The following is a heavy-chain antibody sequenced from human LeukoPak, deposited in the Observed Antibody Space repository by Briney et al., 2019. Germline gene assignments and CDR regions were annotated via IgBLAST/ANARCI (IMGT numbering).Heavy chain of an antibody. D-gene: IGHD3-16*01. V-gene: IGHV3-7*01. CDR1: GFTFSNYW. CDR2: IKGDGSQK. J-gene: IGHJ4*02. Sequence: PGGSLRLSCAVSGFTFSNYWMNWVRQAPGKGLEWVANIKGDGSQKYYVESVKGRFTVSRDNAKNSVYLQMSSLRDEDTAVYYCARGLNTSPGVDYWGQGTLVTVSS. CDR3: ARGLNTSPGVDY.